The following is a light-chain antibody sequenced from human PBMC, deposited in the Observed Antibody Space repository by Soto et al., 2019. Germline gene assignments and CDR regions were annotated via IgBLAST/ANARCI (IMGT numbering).Light chain of an antibody. V-gene: IGLV2-11*01. CDR2: DVS. CDR1: SSDVGGYNY. Sequence: QSVLTQPRSVSGSPGQSVTIYCTGTSSDVGGYNYVSWYQQHPGKAPKLMIYDVSKRPSGVPDRFSGSKSGNTASLTISGLQAEDEADYYCCSYAGSYTYVFGTGTKVTV. J-gene: IGLJ1*01. CDR3: CSYAGSYTYV.